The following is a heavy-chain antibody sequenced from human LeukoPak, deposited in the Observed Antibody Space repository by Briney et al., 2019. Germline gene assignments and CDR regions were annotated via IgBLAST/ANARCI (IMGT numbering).Heavy chain of an antibody. CDR2: INTNTGNP. V-gene: IGHV7-4-1*02. CDR3: ARADLYSIPYYYYGMDV. D-gene: IGHD6-13*01. CDR1: GYTFTSYA. J-gene: IGHJ6*02. Sequence: ASVKVSCKASGYTFTSYAMNWVRQAPGQGLEWMGWINTNTGNPTYAQGFTGRFVFSLDTSVSTAYLQISSLKAEDTAVYYCARADLYSIPYYYYGMDVWGQGTTVTVSS.